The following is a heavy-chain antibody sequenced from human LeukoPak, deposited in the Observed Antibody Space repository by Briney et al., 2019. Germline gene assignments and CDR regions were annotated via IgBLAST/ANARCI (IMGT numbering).Heavy chain of an antibody. CDR2: IYSGGST. CDR3: WEYCSGGSCPYYYYYYYMDV. Sequence: GGSLRLSCAASGFTVSSNYMSWVRQAPGKGLEWVSVIYSGGSTYYADSVKGRFTISRDNSKNTLYLQMNSLRAEDTAVYYCWEYCSGGSCPYYYYYYYMDVWGKGTTVTVSS. J-gene: IGHJ6*03. CDR1: GFTVSSNY. V-gene: IGHV3-66*02. D-gene: IGHD2-15*01.